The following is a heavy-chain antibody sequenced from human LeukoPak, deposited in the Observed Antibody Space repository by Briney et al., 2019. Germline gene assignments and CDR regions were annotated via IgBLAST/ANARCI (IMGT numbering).Heavy chain of an antibody. D-gene: IGHD2-15*01. V-gene: IGHV5-51*01. J-gene: IGHJ5*02. CDR1: GYSFTSYW. Sequence: GESLKISCKGSGYSFTSYWIGWVRQMPGKGLEWMGITYPGDSDTRYSPSFQGQVTISADKSISTAYLQWSSLKASDTAMYYCAREPSLYCSGGSCYSGGRWFDPWGQGTLVTVSS. CDR3: AREPSLYCSGGSCYSGGRWFDP. CDR2: TYPGDSDT.